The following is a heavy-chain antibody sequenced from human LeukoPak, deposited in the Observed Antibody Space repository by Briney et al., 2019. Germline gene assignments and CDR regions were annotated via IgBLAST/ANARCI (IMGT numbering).Heavy chain of an antibody. CDR2: FYTSWNS. J-gene: IGHJ4*02. CDR1: GGSLSSSNW. D-gene: IGHD4-17*01. CDR3: ARLSTVTTSFDY. Sequence: SETLSLTCAVSGGSLSSSNWWSWVRQPPGKGLEWIGRFYTSWNSYYNPSLKSRVTMSVDTSKNQFSLKLSSVTAADTAVYYCARLSTVTTSFDYWGQGTLVTVSS. V-gene: IGHV4-4*02.